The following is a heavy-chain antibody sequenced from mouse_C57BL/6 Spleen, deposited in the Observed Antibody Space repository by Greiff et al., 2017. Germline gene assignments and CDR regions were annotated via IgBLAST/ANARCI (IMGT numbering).Heavy chain of an antibody. CDR2: ISYDGSN. V-gene: IGHV3-6*01. CDR3: ARGYSNGYFDV. J-gene: IGHJ1*03. Sequence: VQLKESGPGLVKPSQSLSLTCSVTGYSITSGYYWNWIRQFPGNKLEWMGYISYDGSNNYNPSLKNRISITRDTSKNQFFLKLNSVTTEDTATYYCARGYSNGYFDVWGTGTTVTVSS. D-gene: IGHD2-5*01. CDR1: GYSITSGYY.